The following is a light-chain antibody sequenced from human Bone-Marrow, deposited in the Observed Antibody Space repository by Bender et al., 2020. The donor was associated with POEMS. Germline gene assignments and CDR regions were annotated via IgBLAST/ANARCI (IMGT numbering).Light chain of an antibody. J-gene: IGLJ2*01. CDR2: EGT. CDR1: STDVGSYNL. Sequence: QSALTQPASVSGSPGQSITISCTGTSTDVGSYNLVSWYQQHPGKAPKVMIYEGTKRPSGVSNRFSGSKSGSTASLTISGLQAEDEADYYCGSYTDSSNLGVFGGGTKLTVL. CDR3: GSYTDSSNLGV. V-gene: IGLV2-14*02.